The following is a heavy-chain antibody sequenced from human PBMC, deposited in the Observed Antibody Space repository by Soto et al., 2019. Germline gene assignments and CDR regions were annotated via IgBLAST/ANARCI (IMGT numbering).Heavy chain of an antibody. Sequence: SETMSLTCAVYGGSFSGYYWSWIRQPPGKGLEWIGEINHSGSTNYNPSLKSRVTISVDTSKNQFSLKLSSVTAADTAVYYCARGDLKPDYWGQGTLVTVSS. CDR3: ARGDLKPDY. CDR2: INHSGST. V-gene: IGHV4-34*01. CDR1: GGSFSGYY. J-gene: IGHJ4*02.